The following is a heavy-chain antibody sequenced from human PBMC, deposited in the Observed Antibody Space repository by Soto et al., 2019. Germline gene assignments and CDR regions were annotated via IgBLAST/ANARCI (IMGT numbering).Heavy chain of an antibody. D-gene: IGHD3-10*01. CDR3: ARDWDRDAPMDL. Sequence: QVQLVESGGGVVQPGTSLRLSCAASGFSFSSYGMHWVRQVPGKGLEWVAVIWHDGINKDYADSVKGRFTVSRDNSKITLYLQMYSLRAEDMAVYYCARDWDRDAPMDLWGPGTLVTVSS. CDR2: IWHDGINK. CDR1: GFSFSSYG. J-gene: IGHJ4*02. V-gene: IGHV3-33*01.